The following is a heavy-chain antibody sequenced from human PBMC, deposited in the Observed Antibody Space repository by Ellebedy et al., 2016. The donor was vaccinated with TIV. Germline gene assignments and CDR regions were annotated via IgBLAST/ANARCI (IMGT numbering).Heavy chain of an antibody. CDR1: GFTVRNNY. CDR3: ASSPSQGY. V-gene: IGHV3-53*01. J-gene: IGHJ4*02. CDR2: IYSGGTT. Sequence: GESLKISCAASGFTVRNNYMSWVRQAPGKGLEWVSVIYSGGTTFYAESVKGRFTISRDSSQNTLYLQMDSLRVEDTAVYYCASSPSQGYWGQGTLVTVSS.